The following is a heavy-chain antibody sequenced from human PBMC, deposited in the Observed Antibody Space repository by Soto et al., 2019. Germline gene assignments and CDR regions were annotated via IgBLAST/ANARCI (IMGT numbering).Heavy chain of an antibody. CDR2: IGPESGAT. Sequence: ASVKVSCKASGYTFTGHYIHWVRQAPEQGPEWMGEIGPESGATRYAQKFQGRVTMTMDMSITTVYMELSNLSPDDTAVYYCGRGRSGQIVIFYWAQGTPVTVSS. CDR3: GRGRSGQIVIFY. J-gene: IGHJ4*02. D-gene: IGHD3-3*02. V-gene: IGHV1-2*02. CDR1: GYTFTGHY.